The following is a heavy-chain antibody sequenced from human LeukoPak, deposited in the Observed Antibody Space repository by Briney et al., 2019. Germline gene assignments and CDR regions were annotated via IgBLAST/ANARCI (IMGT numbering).Heavy chain of an antibody. CDR1: GFTFSSYW. J-gene: IGHJ4*02. CDR2: IKQDGSDK. CDR3: ARGRLDAGSFDY. V-gene: IGHV3-7*01. D-gene: IGHD3-10*01. Sequence: GGSLRLSCAGSGFTFSSYWMSWVRQAPGKGLEWVANIKQDGSDKYYVDSVKGRFTISKDNAKNSLYLQMNSLRAEDTAVYYCARGRLDAGSFDYWGQGTLVTVCS.